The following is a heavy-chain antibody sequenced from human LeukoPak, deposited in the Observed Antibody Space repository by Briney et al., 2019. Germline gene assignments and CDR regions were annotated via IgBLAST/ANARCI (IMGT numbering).Heavy chain of an antibody. CDR2: ISGSGGST. D-gene: IGHD3-16*01. Sequence: PGGSLRLSCVASGFTFSSYAMSWVRQAPGKGLEWVSVISGSGGSTYYRDSVKGRFTISRDNSKNTLYLQMNSLRAEDTAVYYCAKDHTVWVYWGQGTLVTVSS. CDR3: AKDHTVWVY. CDR1: GFTFSSYA. J-gene: IGHJ4*02. V-gene: IGHV3-23*01.